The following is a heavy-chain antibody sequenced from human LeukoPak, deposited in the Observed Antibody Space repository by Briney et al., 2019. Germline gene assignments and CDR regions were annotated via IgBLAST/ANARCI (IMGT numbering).Heavy chain of an antibody. J-gene: IGHJ3*02. CDR1: GFTFSSYA. CDR2: ISGSGGST. V-gene: IGHV3-23*01. D-gene: IGHD2-2*01. CDR3: ASPAMRVAPAHDAFDI. Sequence: EGSLRLSCAASGFTFSSYAMSWVRQAPGKGLEWVSAISGSGGSTYYADSVKGRFTISRDNSKNTLYLQMNSLRAEDTAVYYCASPAMRVAPAHDAFDIWGQGTMVTVSS.